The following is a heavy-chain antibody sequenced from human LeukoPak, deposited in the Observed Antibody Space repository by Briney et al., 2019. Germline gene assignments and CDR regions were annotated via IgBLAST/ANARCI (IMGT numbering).Heavy chain of an antibody. CDR1: GFSFSTFA. D-gene: IGHD2-21*02. CDR2: ITSSSSAT. J-gene: IGHJ4*02. Sequence: GGSLRLSCAASGFSFSTFAMNWVRQAPGKGLEWISHITSSSSATYYADSVKGRFTISRDNAKNSLFLQMNSLRDEDTAVYYCVKDLLGDTSFFDCWGQGTLVTVSS. CDR3: VKDLLGDTSFFDC. V-gene: IGHV3-48*02.